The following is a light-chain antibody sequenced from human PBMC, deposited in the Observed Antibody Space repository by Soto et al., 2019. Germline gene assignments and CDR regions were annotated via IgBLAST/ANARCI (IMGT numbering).Light chain of an antibody. J-gene: IGLJ3*02. V-gene: IGLV1-40*01. Sequence: QSVLTQPPSVSGAPGQRVTISCTGSISNIGAGYDVHWYQQLPGTAPKLLIYNNNNRPSGVPDRFSGSKSGTSASLAITGLQAEDEADYYCQSYDSSLSGWVFGGGTKLTVL. CDR1: ISNIGAGYD. CDR2: NNN. CDR3: QSYDSSLSGWV.